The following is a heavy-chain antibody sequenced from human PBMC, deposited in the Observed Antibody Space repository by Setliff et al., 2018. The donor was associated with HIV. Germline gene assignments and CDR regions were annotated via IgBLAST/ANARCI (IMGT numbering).Heavy chain of an antibody. CDR1: GGSISSYY. D-gene: IGHD6-19*01. Sequence: KPSETLSLTCTVSGGSISSYYWSWIRQPPGKGLEWIGYIYYSGSTNYNPSLKSRVTISVDTSKNQFSLKLSSVTAADTAVYYCARDSISGWYEGYFDYWGQGTLVTVSS. CDR2: IYYSGST. CDR3: ARDSISGWYEGYFDY. V-gene: IGHV4-59*01. J-gene: IGHJ4*02.